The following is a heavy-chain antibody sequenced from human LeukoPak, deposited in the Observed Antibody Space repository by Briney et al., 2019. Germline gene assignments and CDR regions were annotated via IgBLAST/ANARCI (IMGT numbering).Heavy chain of an antibody. D-gene: IGHD3-22*01. V-gene: IGHV3-21*01. J-gene: IGHJ4*02. CDR2: ISSSSSYI. Sequence: PGGSLRLSCAASGFTFSSYWMNWVRQAPGMGLEWVSSISSSSSYIYYADSVKGRFTISRDNAKNSLYLQMNSLRAEDTAVYYCARDRSRSSGYKDYWGQGTLVTVSS. CDR1: GFTFSSYW. CDR3: ARDRSRSSGYKDY.